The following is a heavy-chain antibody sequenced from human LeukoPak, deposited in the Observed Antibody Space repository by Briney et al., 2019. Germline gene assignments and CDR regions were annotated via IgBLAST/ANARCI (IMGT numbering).Heavy chain of an antibody. V-gene: IGHV3-21*01. CDR1: GLTFSNYW. J-gene: IGHJ3*02. Sequence: PGGSLRLSCAASGLTFSNYWMHWVRQAPGKGLEWVSSISSSSSYIYYADSVKGRFTISRDNAKNSLYLQMNSLRAEDTAVYYCARVSDAHIVVVAGAFDIWGQGTMVTVS. CDR3: ARVSDAHIVVVAGAFDI. CDR2: ISSSSSYI. D-gene: IGHD2-21*01.